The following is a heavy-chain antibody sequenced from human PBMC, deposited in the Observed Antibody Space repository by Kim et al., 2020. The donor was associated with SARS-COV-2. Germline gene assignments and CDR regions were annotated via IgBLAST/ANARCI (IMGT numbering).Heavy chain of an antibody. CDR2: IYYSGST. CDR3: ARDGGDGGGVAGDY. CDR1: GGSISSGGYY. J-gene: IGHJ4*02. V-gene: IGHV4-31*03. Sequence: SETLSLTCTVSGGSISSGGYYWSWIRQHPGKGLEWIGYIYYSGSTYYNPSLKSRVTISVDTSKNQFSLKLSSVTAADTAVYYCARDGGDGGGVAGDYWGQGTLVTVSS. D-gene: IGHD2-8*02.